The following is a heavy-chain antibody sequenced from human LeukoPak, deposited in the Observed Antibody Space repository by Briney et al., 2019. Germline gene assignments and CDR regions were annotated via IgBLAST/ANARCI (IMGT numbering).Heavy chain of an antibody. D-gene: IGHD3-22*01. CDR3: ARSNYYDDFDY. V-gene: IGHV4-4*02. CDR1: GGSISSSNW. Sequence: TETLSLTCTVSGGSISSSNWWSWVRQPPGKGLEWIGEIYHSGSTNYNPSLKSRVTISVDKSKNQFSLKLSSVTAADTAVYYCARSNYYDDFDYWGQGTLVTVSS. CDR2: IYHSGST. J-gene: IGHJ4*02.